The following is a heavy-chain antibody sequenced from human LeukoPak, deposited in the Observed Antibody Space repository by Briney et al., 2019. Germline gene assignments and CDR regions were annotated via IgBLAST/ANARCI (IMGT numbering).Heavy chain of an antibody. CDR1: GYSFTSYW. CDR3: ARIIGYCSSTSCSIHGMDV. V-gene: IGHV5-51*01. D-gene: IGHD2-2*01. Sequence: GESLKISCNGSGYSFTSYWIVWVRQMPGKGLEWMGMIYPGDSDTRYSPSFQGQVTISADKSISTAYLQWSSLKASDTAMYYCARIIGYCSSTSCSIHGMDVWGQGTTVTVSS. J-gene: IGHJ6*02. CDR2: IYPGDSDT.